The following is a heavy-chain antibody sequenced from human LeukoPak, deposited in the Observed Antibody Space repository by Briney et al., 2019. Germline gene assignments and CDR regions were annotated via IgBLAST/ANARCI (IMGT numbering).Heavy chain of an antibody. J-gene: IGHJ4*02. V-gene: IGHV3-74*01. CDR3: ARARGTDTAMGLVAFWFFDY. CDR2: INTDGSST. Sequence: PGGSLRLSCAASGFTFSSYWMHWVRQAPGKGLVWVSRINTDGSSTSYADSVKGRFTISRDSAKNTLYLQMNSLRAEDTAVYHCARARGTDTAMGLVAFWFFDYWAQGPLLPVPS. D-gene: IGHD5-18*01. CDR1: GFTFSSYW.